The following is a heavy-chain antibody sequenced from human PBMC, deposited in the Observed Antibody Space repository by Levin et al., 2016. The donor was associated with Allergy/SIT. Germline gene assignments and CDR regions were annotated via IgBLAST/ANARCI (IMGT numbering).Heavy chain of an antibody. V-gene: IGHV4-59*01. D-gene: IGHD6-13*01. Sequence: WIRQPPGKGLEWIGYIYYSGSTYYNPSLKSRLTISVDTSKNQFSLKLSSVTAADTAVYYCAASLTRGLYDSSWYFDSWGQGTLVTVSS. CDR2: IYYSGST. CDR3: AASLTRGLYDSSWYFDS. J-gene: IGHJ4*02.